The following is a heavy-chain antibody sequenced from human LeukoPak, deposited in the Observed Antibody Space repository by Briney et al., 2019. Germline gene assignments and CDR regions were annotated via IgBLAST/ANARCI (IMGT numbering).Heavy chain of an antibody. Sequence: SETLSLTCTVSGGSISSTSYYWGWIRQPPGKGLEWIGSIYYSGRTYYNPSLKSRVTISVDTSKNQFSLQLNSVTPEDTAVYYCARGGLISLANTPLGAFDIWGQGTMVSVSS. CDR3: ARGGLISLANTPLGAFDI. J-gene: IGHJ3*02. CDR1: GGSISSTSYY. CDR2: IYYSGRT. V-gene: IGHV4-39*07. D-gene: IGHD3/OR15-3a*01.